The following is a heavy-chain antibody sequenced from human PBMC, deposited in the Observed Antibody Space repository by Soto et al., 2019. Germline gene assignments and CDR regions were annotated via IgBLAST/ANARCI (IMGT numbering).Heavy chain of an antibody. Sequence: GGSLRLSCTTSGFTVSSSHMTWVRQAPGKGLEWVSVIYSGGSSYYAVSVQGRFTISRDNSKNTVYLQMNSLRAEDTAVYYCARDHHGWGAFDIWGQGTMVTVS. J-gene: IGHJ3*02. D-gene: IGHD1-26*01. V-gene: IGHV3-53*01. CDR1: GFTVSSSH. CDR3: ARDHHGWGAFDI. CDR2: IYSGGSS.